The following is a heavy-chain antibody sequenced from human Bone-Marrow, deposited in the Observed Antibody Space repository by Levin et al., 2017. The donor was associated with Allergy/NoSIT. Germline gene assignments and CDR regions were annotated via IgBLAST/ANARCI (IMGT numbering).Heavy chain of an antibody. CDR3: ARTTYYDILTGDYYFDY. V-gene: IGHV3-21*01. CDR1: GFTFSSYS. Sequence: GGSLRLSCAASGFTFSSYSMNWVRQAPGKGLEWVSSISSSSSYIYYADSVKGRFTISRDNAKNSLYLQMNSLRAEDTAVYYCARTTYYDILTGDYYFDYWGQGTLVTVSS. J-gene: IGHJ4*02. D-gene: IGHD3-9*01. CDR2: ISSSSSYI.